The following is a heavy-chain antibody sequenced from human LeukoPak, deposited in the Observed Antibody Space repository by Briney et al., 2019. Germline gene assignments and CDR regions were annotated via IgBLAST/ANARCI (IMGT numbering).Heavy chain of an antibody. J-gene: IGHJ4*02. D-gene: IGHD3-9*01. V-gene: IGHV3-48*01. CDR2: ISSSSSTI. CDR3: TTGHLVSGGLYDN. CDR1: GFTFSSYS. Sequence: GGSLRLSCAASGFTFSSYSMNWVRQAPGKGLEWVSYISSSSSTIYYADSVRGRFTISRDNAKNSLYLQMNGLKTEDTAMYLCTTGHLVSGGLYDNWGQGTLVTVSS.